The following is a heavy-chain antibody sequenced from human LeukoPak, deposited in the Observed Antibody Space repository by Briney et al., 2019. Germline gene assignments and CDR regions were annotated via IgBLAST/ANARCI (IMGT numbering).Heavy chain of an antibody. CDR1: GFTFSSYA. Sequence: GGSLRLSCAASGFTFSSYAMSWVRQAPGKGLEWVSAISGSGGSTYYADSVKGRFTISRDNSKSTLYLQMNSLRAEDTAVYYCAKPIPGYDFWSGYWLFDYWGQGTLVTVSS. V-gene: IGHV3-23*01. CDR2: ISGSGGST. J-gene: IGHJ4*02. CDR3: AKPIPGYDFWSGYWLFDY. D-gene: IGHD3-3*01.